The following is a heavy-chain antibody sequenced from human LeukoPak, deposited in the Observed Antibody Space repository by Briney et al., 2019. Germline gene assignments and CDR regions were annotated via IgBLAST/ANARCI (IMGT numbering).Heavy chain of an antibody. Sequence: SETLSLTCTVSGGSISSYYWSWIRQPPGKGLEWIGYIYYSGSTYYNPSLKSRVTISVDTSKNQFSLKLSSVTAADTAVYYCARAPLKGPVDYWGQGTLVTVSS. CDR2: IYYSGST. D-gene: IGHD3-16*02. J-gene: IGHJ4*02. CDR1: GGSISSYY. V-gene: IGHV4-59*12. CDR3: ARAPLKGPVDY.